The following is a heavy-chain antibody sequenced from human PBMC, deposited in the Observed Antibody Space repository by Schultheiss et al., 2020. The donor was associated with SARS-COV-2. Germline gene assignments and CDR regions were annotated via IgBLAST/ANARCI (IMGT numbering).Heavy chain of an antibody. CDR3: ARSHYGDYSSSWFDP. CDR1: GFPFSSYW. Sequence: GGSLRLSCVASGFPFSSYWMHWVRQAPGKGLVWVSRISSDGSSTNYADSVKGRFTISRDNAKNTLYLQMNSLRAEDTAVYYCARSHYGDYSSSWFDPWGQGTLVTVSS. J-gene: IGHJ5*02. D-gene: IGHD4-17*01. V-gene: IGHV3-74*01. CDR2: ISSDGSST.